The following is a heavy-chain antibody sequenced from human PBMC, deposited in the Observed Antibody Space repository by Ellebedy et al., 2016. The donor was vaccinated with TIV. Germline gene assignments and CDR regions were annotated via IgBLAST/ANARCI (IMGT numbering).Heavy chain of an antibody. D-gene: IGHD2-2*01. J-gene: IGHJ6*02. CDR3: ARSYCSSTSCYVKYGMDV. CDR1: GGTFSSYA. Sequence: SVKVSXKASGGTFSSYAISWVRQAPGQGLEWMGGIIPIFGTANYAQKFQGRVTITADESTSTAYMELSSLRSEDTAVYYCARSYCSSTSCYVKYGMDVWGQGTTVTVSS. CDR2: IIPIFGTA. V-gene: IGHV1-69*13.